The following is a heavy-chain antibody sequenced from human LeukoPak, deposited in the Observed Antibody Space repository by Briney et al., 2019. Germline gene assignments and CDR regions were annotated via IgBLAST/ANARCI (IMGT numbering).Heavy chain of an antibody. J-gene: IGHJ4*02. CDR3: ARDDGSATMGFDS. CDR1: GSTFSRSA. Sequence: SVKVSCKASGSTFSRSAISWVRQAPGQGLEWMGGVIPILGTTNYAQKFQDRVSITTDDSTSTSYMEVRSLRSVDTAVYYCARDDGSATMGFDSWGQGTLVTASS. D-gene: IGHD1-26*01. V-gene: IGHV1-69*05. CDR2: VIPILGTT.